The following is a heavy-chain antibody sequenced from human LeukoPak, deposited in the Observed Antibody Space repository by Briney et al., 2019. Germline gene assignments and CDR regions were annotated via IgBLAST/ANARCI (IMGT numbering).Heavy chain of an antibody. CDR3: ARGLGVVVPAARTKFDY. J-gene: IGHJ4*02. CDR2: IYYSGST. Sequence: KPSETLSLTCTVSGGSISSSRYYWGWIRQPPGKGPEWIGSIYYSGSTYYNPSLKSRVTISVDASKNQFSLKLSSVTAADTAVYYCARGLGVVVPAARTKFDYWGRGPWSPSPQ. V-gene: IGHV4-39*01. D-gene: IGHD2-2*01. CDR1: GGSISSSRYY.